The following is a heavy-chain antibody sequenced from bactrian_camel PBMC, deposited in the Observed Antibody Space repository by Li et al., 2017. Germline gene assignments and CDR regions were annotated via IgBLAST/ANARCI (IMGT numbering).Heavy chain of an antibody. CDR3: AADRGTGMGPGGYYGPRVKYGHNS. Sequence: HVQLVESGGGSVQAGGSLTLSCAFSGVIHPGDCMGWFRQAPGKEREGVAAIMILGATTYYADSVKGRFTISQDIAKNTLYLQMNSLKPDDTAVYYCAADRGTGMGPGGYYGPRVKYGHNSWGQGTQVTVS. CDR1: GVIHPGDC. D-gene: IGHD2*01. V-gene: IGHV3S1*01. CDR2: IMILGATT. J-gene: IGHJ6*01.